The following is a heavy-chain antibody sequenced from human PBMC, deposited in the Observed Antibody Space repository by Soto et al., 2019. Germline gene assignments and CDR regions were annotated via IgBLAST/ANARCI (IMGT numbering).Heavy chain of an antibody. CDR3: AKDHCGGDCYHFDY. Sequence: GVSLRLSYAASGFTFSGYAMNLARQAPGKGLEWVSAISGSGGSTYYADSVKGRFTISRDNSKNTLYLQMNSLRAEDTAVYYCAKDHCGGDCYHFDYWGQGTLVTVSS. CDR2: ISGSGGST. V-gene: IGHV3-23*01. D-gene: IGHD2-21*02. J-gene: IGHJ4*02. CDR1: GFTFSGYA.